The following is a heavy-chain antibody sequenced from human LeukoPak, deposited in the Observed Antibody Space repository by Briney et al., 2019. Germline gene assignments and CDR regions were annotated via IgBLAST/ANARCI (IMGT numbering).Heavy chain of an antibody. J-gene: IGHJ4*02. V-gene: IGHV3-30*04. Sequence: GRSLRLTCAASGFTFSSYAMHWVRQAPGKGLEWVAVISYDGSNKYYADSVKGRFTISRDNSKNTLYLQMSSLRAEDTAVYYCARDEGYCSGGSCYFQYYFDYWGQGTLVTVSS. D-gene: IGHD2-15*01. CDR3: ARDEGYCSGGSCYFQYYFDY. CDR1: GFTFSSYA. CDR2: ISYDGSNK.